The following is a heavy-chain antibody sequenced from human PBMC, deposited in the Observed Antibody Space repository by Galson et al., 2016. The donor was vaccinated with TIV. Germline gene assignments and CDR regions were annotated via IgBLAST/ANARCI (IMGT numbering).Heavy chain of an antibody. Sequence: SLRLSCAASGFIFSDYAMNWARQTPGKGLEWISYISRSGGNSFYAESVKGRFTVSRDSLDKSVFLPMNSLRDEDTAVYFCAREQNYALDVWGPGTMVTVSS. J-gene: IGHJ6*02. CDR2: ISRSGGNS. CDR3: AREQNYALDV. V-gene: IGHV3-48*02. CDR1: GFIFSDYA. D-gene: IGHD1-7*01.